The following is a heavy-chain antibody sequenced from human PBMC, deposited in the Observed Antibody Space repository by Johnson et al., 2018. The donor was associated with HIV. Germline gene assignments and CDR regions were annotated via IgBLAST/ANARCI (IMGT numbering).Heavy chain of an antibody. CDR1: GFTFSSYG. Sequence: QVQLVESGGGVVQPGRSLRLSCAASGFTFSSYGMHWVRQAPGKGLEWVAVISYDGSNKYYADSVKGRFTISRDNSKNTLYLQMNSLRAKDTAVYYCARDWELGAFDIWGQGTMVTVSS. V-gene: IGHV3-30*03. D-gene: IGHD1-7*01. CDR3: ARDWELGAFDI. J-gene: IGHJ3*02. CDR2: ISYDGSNK.